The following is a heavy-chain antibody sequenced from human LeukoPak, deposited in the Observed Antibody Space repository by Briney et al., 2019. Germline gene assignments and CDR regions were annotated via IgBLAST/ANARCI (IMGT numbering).Heavy chain of an antibody. CDR2: ISYDGSNK. CDR1: GFTFSSNG. D-gene: IGHD4-17*01. CDR3: ARAGRADGDYHYFDY. J-gene: IGHJ4*02. V-gene: IGHV3-30*03. Sequence: GSLRLSCAASGFTFSSNGMHWVRQAPGKGLEWVAVISYDGSNKYYADSVKGRFTISRDNSWNTLFLQMNSLRAEDTAVYYCARAGRADGDYHYFDYWGQGALVTVSS.